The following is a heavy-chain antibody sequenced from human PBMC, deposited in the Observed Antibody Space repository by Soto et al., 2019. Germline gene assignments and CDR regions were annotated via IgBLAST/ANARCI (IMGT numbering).Heavy chain of an antibody. D-gene: IGHD3-3*01. CDR1: GGSFSGYY. J-gene: IGHJ4*02. CDR2: INHSGST. CDR3: ARGRMVGRFLEWLSRVLDY. V-gene: IGHV4-34*01. Sequence: ASETLSLTCAVYGGSFSGYYWSWIRQPPGKGLEWIGEINHSGSTNYNPSLKSRVTISVDTSKNQFSLKLSSVTAADTAVYYCARGRMVGRFLEWLSRVLDYWGQGTPVTVSS.